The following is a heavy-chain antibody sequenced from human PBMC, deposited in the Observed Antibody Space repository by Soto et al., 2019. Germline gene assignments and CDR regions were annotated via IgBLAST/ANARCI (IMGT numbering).Heavy chain of an antibody. V-gene: IGHV4-31*03. CDR1: GGSISSGGYY. Sequence: PSETLSLTCTVSGGSISSGGYYWSWIRQHPGKGLEWIGYIYYSGSTYYNPSLKSRVTISVDTSKNQFSLKLSSVTAADTAVYYCARISPKRRITMFRGVITNWFDPWGQGTLVTVSS. D-gene: IGHD3-10*01. CDR2: IYYSGST. J-gene: IGHJ5*02. CDR3: ARISPKRRITMFRGVITNWFDP.